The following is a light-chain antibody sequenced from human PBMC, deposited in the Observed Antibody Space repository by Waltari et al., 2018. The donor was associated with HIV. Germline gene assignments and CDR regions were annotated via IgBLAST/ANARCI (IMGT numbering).Light chain of an antibody. CDR3: QQSYSSPT. Sequence: DIQMTQSPSSMSASLGTRVTLACRASQNIKNYLNWYQQKPGKAPTILIYTATTLQSGVSSRFSGSGSGTDFTLTITDLQPEDFAIYFCQQSYSSPTFGPGTTVDLK. CDR2: TAT. CDR1: QNIKNY. V-gene: IGKV1-39*01. J-gene: IGKJ3*01.